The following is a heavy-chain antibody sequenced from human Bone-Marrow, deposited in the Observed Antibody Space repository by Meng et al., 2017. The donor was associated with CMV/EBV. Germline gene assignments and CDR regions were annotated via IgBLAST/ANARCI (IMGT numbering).Heavy chain of an antibody. Sequence: ETLSLTCAASGFTFSSYSMNWVRQAPGKGLEWVSSISSSSSYIYYADSVKGRFTISRDNSKNTLYLQMNSLRAEDTAVYYCARTVGAIESDYWGQGTLVTVSS. D-gene: IGHD1-26*01. CDR3: ARTVGAIESDY. V-gene: IGHV3-21*01. CDR2: ISSSSSYI. CDR1: GFTFSSYS. J-gene: IGHJ4*02.